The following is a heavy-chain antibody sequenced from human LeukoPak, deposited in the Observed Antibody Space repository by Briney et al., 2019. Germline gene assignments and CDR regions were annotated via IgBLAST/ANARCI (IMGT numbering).Heavy chain of an antibody. Sequence: GGSLRLSCTASGFTFGDYAMSWVRQAPGKGLEWVGFIRSKAYGGTTEYAASVKGRLTISRDDSKSIAYLQMNSLKTEDTAVYYCTRRTYCSGGSCLDYWGQGTLVTVSS. CDR3: TRRTYCSGGSCLDY. CDR1: GFTFGDYA. D-gene: IGHD2-15*01. CDR2: IRSKAYGGTT. J-gene: IGHJ4*02. V-gene: IGHV3-49*04.